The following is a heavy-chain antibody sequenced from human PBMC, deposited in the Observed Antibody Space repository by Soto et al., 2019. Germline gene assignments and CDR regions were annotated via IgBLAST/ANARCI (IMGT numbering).Heavy chain of an antibody. CDR1: GYCISSGDY. J-gene: IGHJ6*02. V-gene: IGHV4-38-2*02. CDR2: IYHSGST. CDR3: ARDGHCSSTSCAAYYYYGMDV. D-gene: IGHD2-2*03. Sequence: PXGTLSLTCAVSGYCISSGDYWGWIRQPPGKGLEWIGSIYHSGSTYYNPSLKSRVTISVDTSKNQFSLKLSSVTAADTAVYYCARDGHCSSTSCAAYYYYGMDVWAQGTTVTVSS.